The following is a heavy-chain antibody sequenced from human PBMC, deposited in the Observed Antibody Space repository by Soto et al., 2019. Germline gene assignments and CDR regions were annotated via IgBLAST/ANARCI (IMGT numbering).Heavy chain of an antibody. V-gene: IGHV3-7*01. CDR1: EFAYSSYF. CDR2: TNGAGSET. J-gene: IGHJ6*02. Sequence: GGSLRLSCTASEFAYSSYFMIVVRQAKGKGLEWVAATNGAGSETYYVDSVKGRFTISRDNAKNSLYLQMNSLRAEDTAVYYCARDRYSYYDFWSGSLPYYYYGMDVWGQGTTVTVSS. D-gene: IGHD3-3*01. CDR3: ARDRYSYYDFWSGSLPYYYYGMDV.